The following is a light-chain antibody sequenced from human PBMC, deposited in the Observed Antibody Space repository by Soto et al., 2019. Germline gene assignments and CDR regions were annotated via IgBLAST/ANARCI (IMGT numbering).Light chain of an antibody. CDR1: NIGSKS. J-gene: IGLJ3*02. CDR2: SDS. V-gene: IGLV3-21*04. Sequence: SYVLTQPPSVSVAPGKTARIPCGGNNIGSKSVHWYQQKPGQAPVLVISSDSDRPSAIPERFSGSNSGNTATLTISRVEAGDEADYYCQVWDNTRDHVVFGGGTKVTVL. CDR3: QVWDNTRDHVV.